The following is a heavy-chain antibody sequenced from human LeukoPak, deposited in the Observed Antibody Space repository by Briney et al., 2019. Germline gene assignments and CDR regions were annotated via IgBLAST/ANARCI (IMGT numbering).Heavy chain of an antibody. CDR3: ARASISRWLQHFDY. V-gene: IGHV1-3*01. CDR1: GYTFTSYA. D-gene: IGHD6-19*01. J-gene: IGHJ4*02. CDR2: INAGNGNT. Sequence: GASVKVSCKASGYTFTSYAMHWVRQAPGQRLEWMGWINAGNGNTKNSQKFQGRVTITRDTSASTAYMELSSLRSEDTAVYYCARASISRWLQHFDYWGQGTLVTVSS.